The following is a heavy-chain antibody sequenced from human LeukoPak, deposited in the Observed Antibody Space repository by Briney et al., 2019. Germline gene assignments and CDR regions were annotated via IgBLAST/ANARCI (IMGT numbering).Heavy chain of an antibody. CDR2: IRNDGSYK. D-gene: IGHD1-26*01. V-gene: IGHV3-30*02. CDR3: TKPSGSGVDY. J-gene: IGHJ4*02. Sequence: GGSLRLSCAASGFTFSSYWMSWVRQAPGKGLEWVAFIRNDGSYKYYADSVKGRFTISRDNSKNTLYLQMNSLRREDTAVYYCTKPSGSGVDYWGQGTRVTVSS. CDR1: GFTFSSYW.